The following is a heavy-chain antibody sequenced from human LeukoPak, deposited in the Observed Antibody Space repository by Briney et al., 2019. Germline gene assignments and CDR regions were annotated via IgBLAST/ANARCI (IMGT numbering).Heavy chain of an antibody. Sequence: PAETLTLTCALSGYSISSDNNWVWIRQPPGQGLEWTGGISRSGSTYYNPSPKSRVTMSVDTSKNQFSLKLSSVTAADTAVYYCARAPRDSSSSNCMRRFNYWGDGTLVTVSS. V-gene: IGHV4-38-2*01. J-gene: IGHJ4*01. D-gene: IGHD3-22*01. CDR3: ARAPRDSSSSNCMRRFNY. CDR2: ISRSGST. CDR1: GYSISSDNN.